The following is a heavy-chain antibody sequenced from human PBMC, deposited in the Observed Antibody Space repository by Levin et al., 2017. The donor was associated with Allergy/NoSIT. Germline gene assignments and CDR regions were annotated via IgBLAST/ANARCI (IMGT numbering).Heavy chain of an antibody. Sequence: GESLKISCKASGYTFTSYYMHWVRQAPGQGLEWMGIINPSGGSTSYAQKFQGRVTMTRDTSTSTVYMELSSLRSEDTAVYYCARDGGSGRWWFDPWGQGTLVTVSS. CDR2: INPSGGST. V-gene: IGHV1-46*01. CDR3: ARDGGSGRWWFDP. J-gene: IGHJ5*02. D-gene: IGHD3-10*01. CDR1: GYTFTSYY.